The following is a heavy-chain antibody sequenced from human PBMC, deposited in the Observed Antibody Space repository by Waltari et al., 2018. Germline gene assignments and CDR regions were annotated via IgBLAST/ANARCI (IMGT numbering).Heavy chain of an antibody. Sequence: QLQLQESGPGLVKPSETLSLTCTVSGGSISRSSYYWGWIRQPPGKGLEWIGSIYYSGSTYYNPSLKSRVTISVDTSKNQFSLKLSSVTAADTAVYYCARSIAAAGEFDYWGQGTLVTVSS. J-gene: IGHJ4*02. V-gene: IGHV4-39*01. CDR2: IYYSGST. CDR3: ARSIAAAGEFDY. D-gene: IGHD6-13*01. CDR1: GGSISRSSYY.